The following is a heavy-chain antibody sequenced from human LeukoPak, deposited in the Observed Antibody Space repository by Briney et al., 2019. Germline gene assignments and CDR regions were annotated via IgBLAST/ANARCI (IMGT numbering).Heavy chain of an antibody. V-gene: IGHV3-30*18. CDR3: AKEPHMGYLDSSGFLN. CDR1: GITFSSYG. J-gene: IGHJ4*02. D-gene: IGHD3-22*01. Sequence: GGSLRLSCAASGITFSSYGMHWVRQAPGKGLEWVALISHDGRNKDYADSLKGRFTISRDNSKNTLYLQMNSLRAEDTAVYYCAKEPHMGYLDSSGFLNWGQGTLVTVSS. CDR2: ISHDGRNK.